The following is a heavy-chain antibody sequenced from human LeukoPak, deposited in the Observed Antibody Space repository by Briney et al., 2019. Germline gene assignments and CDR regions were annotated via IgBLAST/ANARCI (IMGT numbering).Heavy chain of an antibody. CDR3: LVTTGY. J-gene: IGHJ4*02. Sequence: GGSLRLSCATSGLTFSSYGMHWVRQAPGKGLEWVAVISYDGSNKYYADSVKGRFTISRDNSKNTLYLQMNSLRAEDTAVYYCLVTTGYWGQGTLVTVSS. V-gene: IGHV3-30*03. CDR2: ISYDGSNK. CDR1: GLTFSSYG. D-gene: IGHD4-17*01.